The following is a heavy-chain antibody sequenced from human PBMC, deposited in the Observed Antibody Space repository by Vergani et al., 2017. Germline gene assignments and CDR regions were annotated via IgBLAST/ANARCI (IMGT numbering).Heavy chain of an antibody. D-gene: IGHD2-2*02. J-gene: IGHJ4*02. V-gene: IGHV3-30-3*01. CDR3: VRDRGLCAGGRCYTEACDY. CDR2: ISFDGTNE. Sequence: QVQLVESGGGVVQPGTSLSLSCVVSGFVLNRHAMYWVRQAPGKGLEWVVGISFDGTNEYYPDLVKGRFTISRDIAKNTLYLQVRSLRLEDTGVYHCVRDRGLCAGGRCYTEACDYGGQGTPVTVSS. CDR1: GFVLNRHA.